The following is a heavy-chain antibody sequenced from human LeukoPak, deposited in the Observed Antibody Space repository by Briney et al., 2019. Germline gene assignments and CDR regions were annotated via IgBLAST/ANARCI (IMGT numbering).Heavy chain of an antibody. V-gene: IGHV4-34*01. Sequence: SETLSLTCAVYGVSFSGYYWSWIRQPPGKGLERVGDISDGGTTSYNPSLKSRVAISLDTSKIQFSLQLNSVTAADTAVYYCARGDYGSGSYRGVYYYYPMDVWGQGTTLTVSS. CDR2: ISDGGTT. CDR3: ARGDYGSGSYRGVYYYYPMDV. CDR1: GVSFSGYY. D-gene: IGHD3-10*01. J-gene: IGHJ6*02.